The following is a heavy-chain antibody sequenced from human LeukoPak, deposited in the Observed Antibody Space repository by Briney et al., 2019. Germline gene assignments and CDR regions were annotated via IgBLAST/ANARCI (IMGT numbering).Heavy chain of an antibody. CDR2: TYYRSKWYN. CDR3: ARGLRIERWLQKETGWFDP. CDR1: GDSVSSNSAA. D-gene: IGHD5-24*01. V-gene: IGHV6-1*01. J-gene: IGHJ5*02. Sequence: SQTLSLTCAISGDSVSSNSAAWNWLRQSPSRGLEWLGRTYYRSKWYNDYAVSVKSRITINPDTSKNQFSLQLNSVTPEDTAVYYCARGLRIERWLQKETGWFDPWGQGTLVTVSS.